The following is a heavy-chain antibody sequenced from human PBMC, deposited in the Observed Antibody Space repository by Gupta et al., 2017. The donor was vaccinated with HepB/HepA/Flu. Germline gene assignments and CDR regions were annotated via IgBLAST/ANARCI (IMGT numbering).Heavy chain of an antibody. J-gene: IGHJ1*01. CDR1: GSTFSGYY. Sequence: QVQLVQSGAEVKKPGASVKVSCKASGSTFSGYYLHWVRQAPGQGLEWMGWINPNSGYTNYAQKFQGRVNMTRDTSISTAYMELSSLRSDDTAVYYCARDIIVPTAIQDQWGQGTLVTVST. CDR2: INPNSGYT. CDR3: ARDIIVPTAIQDQ. D-gene: IGHD2-2*02. V-gene: IGHV1-2*02.